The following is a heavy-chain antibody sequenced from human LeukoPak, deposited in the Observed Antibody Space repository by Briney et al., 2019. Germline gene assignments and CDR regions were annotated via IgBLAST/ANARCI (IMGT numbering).Heavy chain of an antibody. CDR2: IGSGITAI. D-gene: IGHD2-2*01. CDR3: AKYPAPAYYCSSTSCYKNYFDY. CDR1: GFTFSSYS. V-gene: IGHV3-48*04. J-gene: IGHJ4*02. Sequence: GGSLRLSCAASGFTFSSYSMNWVRQAPGKGLEWVSYIGSGITAIYYADSVKGRFTISRDNAKNTLYLQMNSLRAEDTAVYYCAKYPAPAYYCSSTSCYKNYFDYWGQGSLVTVSS.